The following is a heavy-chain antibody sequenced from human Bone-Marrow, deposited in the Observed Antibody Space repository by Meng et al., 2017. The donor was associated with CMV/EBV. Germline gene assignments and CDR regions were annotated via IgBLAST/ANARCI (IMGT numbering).Heavy chain of an antibody. V-gene: IGHV4-59*01. D-gene: IGHD2-21*01. J-gene: IGHJ4*02. Sequence: SETLSLTCTVSGGSISSYYWSWIRQPPGKGLEWIGYIYYSGSTNYNPSLKSRVTISVDTSKNQFSLKLSSVTAADTAVYYCARLWWREYFDYWGQGTLVNVSS. CDR3: ARLWWREYFDY. CDR1: GGSISSYY. CDR2: IYYSGST.